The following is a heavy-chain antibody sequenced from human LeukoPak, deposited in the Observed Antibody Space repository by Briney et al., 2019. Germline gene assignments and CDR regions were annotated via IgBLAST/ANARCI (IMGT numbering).Heavy chain of an antibody. Sequence: ASVKVSCKASGYTFTSYYMHWVRQAPGQGLEWMGIINPSGGSTSYAQKFQGRVTMTRDTSTSTVYMELSSLRSEDTAVYYCAHYYYDSSGYYYGWFDPWGQGTLVTVSS. CDR2: INPSGGST. J-gene: IGHJ5*02. CDR1: GYTFTSYY. V-gene: IGHV1-46*03. D-gene: IGHD3-22*01. CDR3: AHYYYDSSGYYYGWFDP.